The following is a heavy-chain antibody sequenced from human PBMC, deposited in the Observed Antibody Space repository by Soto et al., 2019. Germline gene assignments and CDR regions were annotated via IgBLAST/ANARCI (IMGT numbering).Heavy chain of an antibody. CDR1: GGSISSGGYS. D-gene: IGHD2-21*01. J-gene: IGHJ4*02. V-gene: IGHV4-30-2*01. CDR2: IFHSGST. Sequence: QLQLQESGSGLVKPSQTLSLTCAVSGGSISSGGYSWSWIRQPPGTGLEWIGYIFHSGSTYSNPSLKSRGRISVDRSKNQFSLKLSSVTAADTAVYYCASRPPCGRWGQGTLVTVSS. CDR3: ASRPPCGR.